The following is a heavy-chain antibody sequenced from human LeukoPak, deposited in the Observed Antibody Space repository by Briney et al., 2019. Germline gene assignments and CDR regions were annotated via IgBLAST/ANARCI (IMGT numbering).Heavy chain of an antibody. V-gene: IGHV3-48*01. D-gene: IGHD5-18*01. J-gene: IGHJ4*02. CDR1: GFTFSSYS. CDR3: ARERGYSYGYSDY. Sequence: GGSLRLSCAASGFTFSSYSMNWVRQAPGRGLEWVSYISSSTSTIYYADSVKGRFTISRDNAKNSLYLQMDSLRAEDTAVYYCARERGYSYGYSDYWGQGTLVTVSS. CDR2: ISSSTSTI.